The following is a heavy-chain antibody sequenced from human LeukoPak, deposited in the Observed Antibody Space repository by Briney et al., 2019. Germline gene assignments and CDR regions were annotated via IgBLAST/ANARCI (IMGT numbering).Heavy chain of an antibody. CDR2: IIPIFGTA. Sequence: GASVKVSCKASGYTFTSYHMHWVRQAPGQGLEWMGGIIPIFGTANYAQKFQGRVTITADESTSTAYMELSSLRSEDTAVYYCASYKDGSQFDYWGQGTLVTVSS. D-gene: IGHD5-24*01. CDR1: GYTFTSYH. V-gene: IGHV1-69*13. J-gene: IGHJ4*02. CDR3: ASYKDGSQFDY.